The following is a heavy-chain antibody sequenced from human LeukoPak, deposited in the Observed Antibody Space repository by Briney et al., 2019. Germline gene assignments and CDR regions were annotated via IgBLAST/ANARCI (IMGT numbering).Heavy chain of an antibody. CDR1: GGSFSGYY. Sequence: SETLSLTCAVYGGSFSGYYWTWIRQPPGKGLEWIGEISHGGSTNYNSSLKSRVTISVETSKNQFSLKLNSVTAADTAVYYCARDRSGYYFDYWGQGTLVTVSS. J-gene: IGHJ4*02. D-gene: IGHD3-22*01. CDR2: ISHGGST. CDR3: ARDRSGYYFDY. V-gene: IGHV4-34*01.